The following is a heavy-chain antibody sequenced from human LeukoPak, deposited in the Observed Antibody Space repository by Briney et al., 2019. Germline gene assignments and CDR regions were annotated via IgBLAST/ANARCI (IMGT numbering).Heavy chain of an antibody. V-gene: IGHV4-39*07. CDR3: ARDYQGGYGDKTVDY. D-gene: IGHD5-18*01. J-gene: IGHJ4*02. CDR1: GGSISSSSYY. CDR2: IYYSGNT. Sequence: PSETLSLTCTVSGGSISSSSYYWGWIRQPPGKGLEWIGSIYYSGNTYYNPSLKSRVTISVDTSKNQFSLKLNSVTAADTAVYYCARDYQGGYGDKTVDYWGQGTLVTVSS.